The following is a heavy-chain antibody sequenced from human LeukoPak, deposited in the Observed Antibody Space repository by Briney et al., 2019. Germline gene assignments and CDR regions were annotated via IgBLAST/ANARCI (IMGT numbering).Heavy chain of an antibody. CDR1: GGSFNGYY. V-gene: IGHV4-34*01. CDR3: ARGQLRLSN. J-gene: IGHJ4*02. Sequence: PPETLSLTCAVYGGSFNGYYWTWIRRPPGKGLEWIGEINHSGSTDYNPSLKSRVTISVDTSKNQFSLKLNSVTAADTAVYYCARGQLRLSNWGQGSLVIVSS. CDR2: INHSGST. D-gene: IGHD6-25*01.